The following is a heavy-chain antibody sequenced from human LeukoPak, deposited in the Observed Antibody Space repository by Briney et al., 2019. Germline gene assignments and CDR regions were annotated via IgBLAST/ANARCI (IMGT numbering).Heavy chain of an antibody. CDR3: WFGDWPEFDY. Sequence: PGGSLRLSCAASGFTLSKAWMSWVRQAPGKGLEWVGRIKSKTDGGTTDYAAPVKGRFIISRDDSKKTVSLQMNSLQIEDTAVYHCWFGDWPEFDYWGQGILVTVSS. CDR2: IKSKTDGGTT. V-gene: IGHV3-15*01. CDR1: GFTLSKAW. D-gene: IGHD3-10*01. J-gene: IGHJ4*02.